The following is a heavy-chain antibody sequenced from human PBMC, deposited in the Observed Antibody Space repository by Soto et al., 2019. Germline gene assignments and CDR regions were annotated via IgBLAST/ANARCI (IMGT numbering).Heavy chain of an antibody. J-gene: IGHJ5*02. Sequence: VASVKVSCKASGYTFTSYYMHWVRQAPGQGLEWMGIINPSGGGTSYAQKFQGRVTMTRDTSTSTVYMELSSLRSEDTAVYYCARDVAAAGNSNWFDPWGQGTLVTVSS. D-gene: IGHD6-13*01. CDR3: ARDVAAAGNSNWFDP. CDR2: INPSGGGT. CDR1: GYTFTSYY. V-gene: IGHV1-46*01.